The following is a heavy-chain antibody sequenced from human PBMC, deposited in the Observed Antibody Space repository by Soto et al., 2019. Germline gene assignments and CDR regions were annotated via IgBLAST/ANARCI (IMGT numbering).Heavy chain of an antibody. CDR3: ARYPAGAAANYATWYWIDP. Sequence: ASVKVSCKASDYTFTTYSMHWVRQAPGQSLEWMGWINAANGNTKYSQKFQGRVTITRDTSASTIYMELTSLRSEDTAVYYCARYPAGAAANYATWYWIDPWGQGTLVTGAS. V-gene: IGHV1-3*01. CDR2: INAANGNT. J-gene: IGHJ5*02. CDR1: DYTFTTYS. D-gene: IGHD1-7*01.